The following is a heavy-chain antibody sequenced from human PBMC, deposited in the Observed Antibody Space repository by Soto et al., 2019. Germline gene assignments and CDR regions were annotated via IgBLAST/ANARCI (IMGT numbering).Heavy chain of an antibody. J-gene: IGHJ4*02. CDR1: GFTFDDHA. Sequence: VQLVESGGGLVRPGGSLRLSCAASGFTFDDHAMHWVRQAPGKGLEWISAITWNSVALDYADSVKGRFTISRDNAKNSLYLQMNSLRPEDTALYYCAKERVRDFDGWGPGTLVTVSS. CDR3: AKERVRDFDG. D-gene: IGHD3-9*01. V-gene: IGHV3-9*01. CDR2: ITWNSVAL.